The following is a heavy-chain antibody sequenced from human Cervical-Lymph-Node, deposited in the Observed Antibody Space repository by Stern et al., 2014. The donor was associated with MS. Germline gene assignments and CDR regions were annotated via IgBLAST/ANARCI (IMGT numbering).Heavy chain of an antibody. Sequence: QVQLVESGGGLVKPGGSLRLSCAASGFTFSDHYMSWIRQAPGKGLEWVSYISHDGRITYYADSVRGRSTISRDNAKNSLFLQMNNLRVEDTAIYYCARDPVVTALEGIPDDYWGQGTLVTVSS. V-gene: IGHV3-11*01. CDR3: ARDPVVTALEGIPDDY. CDR1: GFTFSDHY. CDR2: ISHDGRIT. D-gene: IGHD2-21*02. J-gene: IGHJ4*02.